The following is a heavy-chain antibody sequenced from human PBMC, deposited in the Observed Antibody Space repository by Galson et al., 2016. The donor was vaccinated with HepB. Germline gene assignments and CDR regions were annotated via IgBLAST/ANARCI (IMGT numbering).Heavy chain of an antibody. V-gene: IGHV4-59*01. CDR2: VYYSGHT. CDR1: GDSIGYYY. J-gene: IGHJ1*01. D-gene: IGHD6-19*01. CDR3: ARTRIAVSGFYFQH. Sequence: ETLSLTCTVSGDSIGYYYWSWVRQSPEKGLEWIGNVYYSGHTNYNPSLKSRVTISVDTSENQFSLKLTSATAADTAVYYCARTRIAVSGFYFQHWGQGALVSVSS.